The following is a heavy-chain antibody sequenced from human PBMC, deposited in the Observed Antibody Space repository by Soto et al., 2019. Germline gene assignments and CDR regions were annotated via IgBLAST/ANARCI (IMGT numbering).Heavy chain of an antibody. CDR3: TRATCYSEY. CDR1: GGSISNHY. V-gene: IGHV4-59*11. CDR2: IYYNGNT. D-gene: IGHD2-21*02. Sequence: QVQLQESGPGLVKPSETLSLTCTVSGGSISNHYWSWIRQPPGKGLEWIGYIYYNGNTNYNPPLNSGVIMSVDKYKHQISLQFSSVTAADTAVYYCTRATCYSEYWGQGTLVTVSS. J-gene: IGHJ4*02.